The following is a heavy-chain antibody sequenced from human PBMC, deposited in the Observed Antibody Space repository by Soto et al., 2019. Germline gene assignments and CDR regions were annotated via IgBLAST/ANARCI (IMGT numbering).Heavy chain of an antibody. CDR1: GFPFSSYA. CDR3: AKDHGVQLWSDWFDP. Sequence: PGGSLRLSCASSGFPFSSYAVSWVRQAPGKGLEWVSAISGSGGSTYYADSVKGRFTISRDNSKNTLCLQMNSLRAEDTAVYYCAKDHGVQLWSDWFDPWGQGTLVTVSS. D-gene: IGHD5-18*01. CDR2: ISGSGGST. V-gene: IGHV3-23*01. J-gene: IGHJ5*02.